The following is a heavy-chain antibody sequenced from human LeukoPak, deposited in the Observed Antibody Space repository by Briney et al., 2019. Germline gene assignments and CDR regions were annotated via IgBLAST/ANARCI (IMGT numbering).Heavy chain of an antibody. Sequence: GGSLKLSCAACGITFSRHGMNWVRQVPGKGLEWVSSILDSGGGTTYADSVKGRFSISRDNAKNSLYLQMNSLRVEDTAVYYCARGDGGESYYKNSWGQGTLVTVSS. J-gene: IGHJ4*02. D-gene: IGHD3-22*01. V-gene: IGHV3-23*01. CDR1: GITFSRHG. CDR3: ARGDGGESYYKNS. CDR2: ILDSGGGT.